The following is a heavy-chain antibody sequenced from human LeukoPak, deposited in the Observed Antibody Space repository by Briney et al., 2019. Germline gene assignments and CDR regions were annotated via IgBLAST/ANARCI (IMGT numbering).Heavy chain of an antibody. V-gene: IGHV3-23*01. CDR3: AKLLETYYYDSSGYYY. CDR1: GFTFSSYA. J-gene: IGHJ4*02. CDR2: ISGSGGST. Sequence: GGSLRLSCAASGFTFSSYAMSWVRQAPGKGLEWVSAISGSGGSTYYADSVKGRFTISRDNSKSTLYLQMNSLRAEDTAVYYCAKLLETYYYDSSGYYYWGQGTLVTVSS. D-gene: IGHD3-22*01.